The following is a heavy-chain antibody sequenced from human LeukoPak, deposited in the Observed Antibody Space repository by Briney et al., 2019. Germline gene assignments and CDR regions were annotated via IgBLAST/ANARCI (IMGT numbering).Heavy chain of an antibody. J-gene: IGHJ3*02. CDR1: GASIGGHY. V-gene: IGHV4-59*11. D-gene: IGHD1-14*01. Sequence: PSETLSLTCTVSGASIGGHYLTWLRQPPGKGLEWIGYISHIGSTNYNPSLKSRLTISVDTSKNQFSLKLTSVTAADTAVYYCARDRISINALDMWGQGTMVTVSS. CDR3: ARDRISINALDM. CDR2: ISHIGST.